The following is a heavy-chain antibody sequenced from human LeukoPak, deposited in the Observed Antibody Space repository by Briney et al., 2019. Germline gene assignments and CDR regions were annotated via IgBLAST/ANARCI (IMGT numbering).Heavy chain of an antibody. D-gene: IGHD2-21*02. CDR1: GFTFSSYG. CDR3: ARDILSAYCGGDCYPLNGMDV. J-gene: IGHJ6*02. Sequence: GGSLRLSCAASGFTFSSYGMHWVRQAPGKGLEWVAVIWYDGSNKYYADSVKGRFTISRDNSKNTLYLQMNSLRAKDTAVYYCARDILSAYCGGDCYPLNGMDVWGQGTTVTVSS. V-gene: IGHV3-33*01. CDR2: IWYDGSNK.